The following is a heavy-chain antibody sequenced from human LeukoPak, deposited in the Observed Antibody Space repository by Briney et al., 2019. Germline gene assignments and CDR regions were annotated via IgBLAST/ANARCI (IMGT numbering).Heavy chain of an antibody. CDR3: ARDRSAVAGFFDY. D-gene: IGHD6-19*01. CDR1: GGSISSGGSS. Sequence: PSETLSLTCAVSGGSISSGGSSWSWIRQPPGKGLEWIGYIYHSGSTYYNPSLKSRVTISVDRSKNQFSLKLSSVTVADTAVYYCARDRSAVAGFFDYWGQGTLVTVSS. J-gene: IGHJ4*02. V-gene: IGHV4-30-2*01. CDR2: IYHSGST.